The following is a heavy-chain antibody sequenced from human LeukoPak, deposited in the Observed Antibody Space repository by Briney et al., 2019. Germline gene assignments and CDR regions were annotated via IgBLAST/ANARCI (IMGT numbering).Heavy chain of an antibody. CDR2: INPKSGGT. CDR1: GYTFTSYA. Sequence: ASVKVSCKASGYTFTSYAMNWVRQAPGQGLEWMGWINPKSGGTNYAQKFQGRVTMTRDTSISTAYMDLSSLRSDDTAVYYCAKALPRNPDAFDIWGRGTMVTVSS. J-gene: IGHJ3*02. V-gene: IGHV1-2*02. CDR3: AKALPRNPDAFDI.